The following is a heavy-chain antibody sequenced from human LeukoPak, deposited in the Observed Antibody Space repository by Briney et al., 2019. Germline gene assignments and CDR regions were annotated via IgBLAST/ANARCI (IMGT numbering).Heavy chain of an antibody. CDR3: ARGGTVTPGDYYYYYYMDV. CDR2: IKPNSGGT. Sequence: ASVKVSCKASGYTFTGYYMHWVRQTPGQELEWMGWIKPNSGGTNYAQKFQGRVTMTRDTSISAAYMELSRLRSDDTAVYYCARGGTVTPGDYYYYYYMDVWGKGTTVTVSS. V-gene: IGHV1-2*02. J-gene: IGHJ6*03. D-gene: IGHD4-17*01. CDR1: GYTFTGYY.